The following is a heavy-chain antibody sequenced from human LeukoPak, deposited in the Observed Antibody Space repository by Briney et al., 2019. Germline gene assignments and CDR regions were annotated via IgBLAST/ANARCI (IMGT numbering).Heavy chain of an antibody. V-gene: IGHV4-34*01. Sequence: SETLSLTCAVYGGSFSGYYWSWIRQPPGKGLEWIGEINHSGSTNYNPSLNSRVTISVDTSKNQFSLRLSSVTAADTAVYYCARAVSGRFDYWGQGTLVTVSS. D-gene: IGHD6-19*01. CDR3: ARAVSGRFDY. CDR2: INHSGST. CDR1: GGSFSGYY. J-gene: IGHJ4*02.